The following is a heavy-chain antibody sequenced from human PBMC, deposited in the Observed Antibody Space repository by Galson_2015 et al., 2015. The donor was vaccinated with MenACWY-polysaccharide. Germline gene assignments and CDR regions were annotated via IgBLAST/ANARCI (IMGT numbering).Heavy chain of an antibody. V-gene: IGHV3-48*01. CDR1: GFTFSSSS. Sequence: SLRLSCAASGFTFSSSSVIWVRQAPGKGLEWVSYISYRGDTTYADSVRGRFTISRDNAENSLYLQMNSLRAEDTAVYYCARVRISGYYFQYWGQGTLVAVSS. CDR2: ISYRGDTT. J-gene: IGHJ4*02. D-gene: IGHD3-22*01. CDR3: ARVRISGYYFQY.